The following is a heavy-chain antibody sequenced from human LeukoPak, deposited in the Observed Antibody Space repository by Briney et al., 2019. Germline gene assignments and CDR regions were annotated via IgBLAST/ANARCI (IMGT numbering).Heavy chain of an antibody. D-gene: IGHD7-27*01. V-gene: IGHV4-38-2*01. CDR3: ARGLTGVFYYYYMDV. J-gene: IGHJ6*03. CDR1: GYSISSSYY. Sequence: SETLSLTCAVSGYSISSSYYWGWIRQPPGKGLEWIGTIYHSGSTHYNPSLKSRVTLSVDTSENQFSLKLSSVTAADTAVYYCARGLTGVFYYYYMDVWGKGTTVTVSS. CDR2: IYHSGST.